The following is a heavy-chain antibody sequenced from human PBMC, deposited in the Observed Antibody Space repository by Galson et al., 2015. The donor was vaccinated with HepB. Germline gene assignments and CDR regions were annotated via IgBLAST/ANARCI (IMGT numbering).Heavy chain of an antibody. J-gene: IGHJ5*02. CDR3: VRSAGWFDP. V-gene: IGHV3-11*01. D-gene: IGHD3-10*01. CDR1: GFTFNDFY. Sequence: SLRLPCAGPGFTFNDFYMSWIRQAPGKGPEWISYISSDGFTKYYADSVRGRFTISRDNAKNSLYLQMNSLRVEDSAVYYCVRSAGWFDPWGQGTLVTVSS. CDR2: ISSDGFTK.